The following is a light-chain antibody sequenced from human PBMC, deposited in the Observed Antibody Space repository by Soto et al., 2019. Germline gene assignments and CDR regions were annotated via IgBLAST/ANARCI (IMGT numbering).Light chain of an antibody. Sequence: QSVLTQPPSVSAAPGEKVTISCSGGTSNIGNGYVSWYQQVPGTAPNLLILANYKRASGIPDRFSGSKSATSATLVITGLQPGDEADYYCASWDSSLSRVLFGGGTKLTVL. CDR3: ASWDSSLSRVL. CDR1: TSNIGNGY. V-gene: IGLV1-51*01. J-gene: IGLJ3*02. CDR2: ANY.